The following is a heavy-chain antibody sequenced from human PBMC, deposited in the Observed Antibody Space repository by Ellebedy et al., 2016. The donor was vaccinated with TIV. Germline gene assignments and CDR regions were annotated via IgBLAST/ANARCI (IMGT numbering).Heavy chain of an antibody. CDR3: ARTIFGDMGFDY. Sequence: GESLKISXAASGFTFSDYYMSWIRQAPGKGLEWVSYISSSGSTIYYADSVKGRFTISRDNAKNSLYLQMNSLRAEDTAVYYCARTIFGDMGFDYWGQGTLVTVSS. CDR2: ISSSGSTI. D-gene: IGHD3-3*01. J-gene: IGHJ4*02. V-gene: IGHV3-11*01. CDR1: GFTFSDYY.